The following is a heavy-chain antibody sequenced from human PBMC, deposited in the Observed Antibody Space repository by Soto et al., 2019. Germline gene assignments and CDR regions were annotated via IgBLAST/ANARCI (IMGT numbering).Heavy chain of an antibody. D-gene: IGHD3-22*01. CDR1: GYSFAGYW. CDR2: IDPSDSQT. Sequence: PGASLKISCKGSGYSFAGYWITWVRQKPGKGLEWMGRIDPSDSQTYYSPSFRGHVTISATKSITTVFLQWSSLRASDTAMYYCARQIYDSDTGPNFQYYFDSWGPGAPVTVSS. V-gene: IGHV5-10-1*01. J-gene: IGHJ4*02. CDR3: ARQIYDSDTGPNFQYYFDS.